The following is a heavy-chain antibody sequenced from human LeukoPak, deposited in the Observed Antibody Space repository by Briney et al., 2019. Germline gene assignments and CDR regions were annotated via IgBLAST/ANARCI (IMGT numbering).Heavy chain of an antibody. Sequence: RASETLSLTCTVSGYSISSGYYWGWIRQPPGKGLEWIGSIYHSGSTYYNPSLKSRVTISVDTSKNQFSLKLSSVTAADTAVYYCARVKRLGVPRGVTFDYWGQGTLVTVSS. D-gene: IGHD3-10*01. CDR3: ARVKRLGVPRGVTFDY. CDR1: GYSISSGYY. J-gene: IGHJ4*02. V-gene: IGHV4-38-2*02. CDR2: IYHSGST.